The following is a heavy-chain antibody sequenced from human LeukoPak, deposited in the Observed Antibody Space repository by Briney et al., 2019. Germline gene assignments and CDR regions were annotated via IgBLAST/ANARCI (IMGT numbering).Heavy chain of an antibody. CDR1: GFTFDDYA. V-gene: IGHV3-9*01. D-gene: IGHD3-10*01. CDR2: ISWNSGSI. Sequence: PGGSLRLSCAASGFTFDDYAMHWVRQAPGKGLEWVSGISWNSGSIGYADSVKGRFTISRDNAKNSLYLQMNSLRAEDTALYYCAKDMVRGVIIQDAFDIWGQGTMVTVSS. J-gene: IGHJ3*02. CDR3: AKDMVRGVIIQDAFDI.